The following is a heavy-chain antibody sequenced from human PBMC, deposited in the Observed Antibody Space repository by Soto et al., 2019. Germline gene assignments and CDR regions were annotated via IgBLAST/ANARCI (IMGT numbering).Heavy chain of an antibody. V-gene: IGHV2-5*02. CDR2: IYWDGDE. J-gene: IGHJ6*02. D-gene: IGHD2-15*01. Sequence: QITLKESGPTLVKPTQTLTLTCTFSGFSVSTSGVGVAWIRQPPGKALEWLALIYWDGDERYSPFLQSRVTITKDTSKNQVVLTMTNMDPMDTATYYCAHKGGRGAGMDVWGQGTTVTVSS. CDR1: GFSVSTSGVG. CDR3: AHKGGRGAGMDV.